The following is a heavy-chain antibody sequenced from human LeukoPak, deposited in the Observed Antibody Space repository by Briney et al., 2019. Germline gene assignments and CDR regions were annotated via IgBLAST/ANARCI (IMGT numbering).Heavy chain of an antibody. CDR2: ISAYNDNT. Sequence: ASVKVSCKASGYTFTSYGINWVRQAPGQGLEWMGWISAYNDNTNYAQKLQGRVTMTTDTSTSTAYMELRSLRSDDTAVYYCARDSPLRLGELSLFFDYWGQGTLVTVSS. J-gene: IGHJ4*02. CDR1: GYTFTSYG. CDR3: ARDSPLRLGELSLFFDY. V-gene: IGHV1-18*01. D-gene: IGHD3-16*02.